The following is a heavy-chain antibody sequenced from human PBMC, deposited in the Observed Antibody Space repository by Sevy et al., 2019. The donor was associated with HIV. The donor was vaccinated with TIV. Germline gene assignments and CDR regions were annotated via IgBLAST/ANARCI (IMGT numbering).Heavy chain of an antibody. V-gene: IGHV3-66*02. CDR2: IFSGST. CDR1: GFIVNDKY. Sequence: GGSLRLSCAISGFIVNDKYIIWVRQAPGKGLEWVSVIFSGSTYYADSAKGRFTISRDNSKNTVYLQMNSVRAEDTAVYYCVSLFLSYRSGWSYFDYWGQGTLVTVSS. D-gene: IGHD6-19*01. J-gene: IGHJ4*02. CDR3: VSLFLSYRSGWSYFDY.